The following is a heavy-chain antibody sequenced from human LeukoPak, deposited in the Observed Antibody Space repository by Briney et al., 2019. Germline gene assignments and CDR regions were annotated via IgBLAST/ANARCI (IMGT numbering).Heavy chain of an antibody. Sequence: GGSLRLSCAASGFPFSTHSLNWVRQAPGKGLEWVSSISAGGDFVYYGDSVKGRFTMSRDNAKNSLYLQMNSLRAEDTAVYYCARGSDSYGYSYYYYMDVWGKGTTVTVSS. CDR1: GFPFSTHS. J-gene: IGHJ6*03. V-gene: IGHV3-21*04. D-gene: IGHD5-18*01. CDR3: ARGSDSYGYSYYYYMDV. CDR2: ISAGGDFV.